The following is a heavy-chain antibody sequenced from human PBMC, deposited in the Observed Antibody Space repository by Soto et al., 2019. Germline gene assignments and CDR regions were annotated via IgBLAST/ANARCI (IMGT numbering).Heavy chain of an antibody. CDR3: ARKEMRKMNWFDP. CDR1: GGSISSGGYY. CDR2: IYYSGST. Sequence: SETLSLTCTVSGGSISSGGYYWSWIRQHPGKGLEWIGYIYYSGSTYYNPSLKSRVTISVDTSKSQFSLKLSSVTAADTAVYYCARKEMRKMNWFDPWGQGTLVTVSS. V-gene: IGHV4-31*03. J-gene: IGHJ5*02.